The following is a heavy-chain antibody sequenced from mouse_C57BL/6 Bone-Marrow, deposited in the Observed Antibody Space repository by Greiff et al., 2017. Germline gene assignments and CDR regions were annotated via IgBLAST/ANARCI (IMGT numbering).Heavy chain of an antibody. D-gene: IGHD1-1*02. CDR3: TTVSWSIYYDAMDY. CDR1: GFTITDDY. CDR2: IDPENGDT. V-gene: IGHV14-4*01. Sequence: EVQLQQSGAELVRPGASVKLSCTASGFTITDDYMHWVKQRPEQGLEWIGWIDPENGDTEYASKFQGKATITADTSSNTAYLQLSSLTSEDTAVYYCTTVSWSIYYDAMDYWGQGTSVTVSS. J-gene: IGHJ4*01.